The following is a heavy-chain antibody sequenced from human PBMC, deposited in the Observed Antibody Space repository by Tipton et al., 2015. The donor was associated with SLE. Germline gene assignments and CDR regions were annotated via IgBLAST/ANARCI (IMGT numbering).Heavy chain of an antibody. CDR1: GGSIGSSY. Sequence: TLSLTCTVSGGSIGSSYWCWIRQSPGKGLEWIGYINYSGSTNYNPSLKSRVTISVDTSKNQFSLKLSSVTAADTAVYYCARGIAVATPGYWGQGTLVTVSS. CDR3: ARGIAVATPGY. V-gene: IGHV4-59*12. D-gene: IGHD6-19*01. J-gene: IGHJ4*02. CDR2: INYSGST.